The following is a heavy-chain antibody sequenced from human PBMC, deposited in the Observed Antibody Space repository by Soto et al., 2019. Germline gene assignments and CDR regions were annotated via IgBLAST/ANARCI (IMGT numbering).Heavy chain of an antibody. V-gene: IGHV3-23*01. CDR1: GFTFSSYA. Sequence: GGSLRLSCAASGFTFSSYAMSWVRQAPGKGLEWVSAISGSGGSTYYADSVKGRFTISRDNSKNTLYLQMNSLRAEDTAVYYCAKDIRDSKEEWELGIDYYGMDVWGQGTTVTVSS. CDR2: ISGSGGST. D-gene: IGHD1-26*01. CDR3: AKDIRDSKEEWELGIDYYGMDV. J-gene: IGHJ6*02.